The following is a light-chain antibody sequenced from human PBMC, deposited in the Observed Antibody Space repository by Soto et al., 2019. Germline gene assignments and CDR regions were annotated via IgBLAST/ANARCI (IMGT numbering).Light chain of an antibody. Sequence: QSVLTQPASVSGSPGQSITISCTGTSSDVDGYKYVSWYQQHPGKAPKLMIYAVSNRPSGVSNRFSGSESGDTGSLTISGLQAEDEADYYCSSYTSRSTFWVFGGGTKLTVL. CDR3: SSYTSRSTFWV. J-gene: IGLJ3*02. CDR1: SSDVDGYKY. CDR2: AVS. V-gene: IGLV2-14*01.